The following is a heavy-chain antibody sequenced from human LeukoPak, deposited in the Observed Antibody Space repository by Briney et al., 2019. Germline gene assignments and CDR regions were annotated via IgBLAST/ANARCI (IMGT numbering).Heavy chain of an antibody. J-gene: IGHJ6*02. V-gene: IGHV1-69*13. CDR3: ARSPHGAAAGTKLAYYYYGMDV. CDR2: IVPILSTT. CDR1: GGTFSSYA. Sequence: SVKVSCKASGGTFSSYAISWVRQAPGQGLEWMGGIVPILSTTNYAQKFQGRVTITADESTSTAYMELSSLRSEDTAVYYCARSPHGAAAGTKLAYYYYGMDVWGQGTTVTVSS. D-gene: IGHD6-13*01.